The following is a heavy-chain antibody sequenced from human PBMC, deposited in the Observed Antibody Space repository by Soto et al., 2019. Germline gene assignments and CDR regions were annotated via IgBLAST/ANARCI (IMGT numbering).Heavy chain of an antibody. J-gene: IGHJ4*02. Sequence: SVKVSCKASGGTFSSDAVSWVRQAPGQGLEWMGGLIPILGTTHYAQKFQGRVTITADESTNTAYMELSSLRSDDTAVYYCARASGYVSGWYHDYWGQGTQVTVSS. CDR3: ARASGYVSGWYHDY. CDR2: LIPILGTT. CDR1: GGTFSSDA. V-gene: IGHV1-69*13. D-gene: IGHD6-19*01.